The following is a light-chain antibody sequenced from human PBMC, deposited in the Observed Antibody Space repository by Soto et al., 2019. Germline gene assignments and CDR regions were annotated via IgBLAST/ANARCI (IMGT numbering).Light chain of an antibody. V-gene: IGKV4-1*01. J-gene: IGKJ4*01. CDR3: QPDYSNPLA. Sequence: DIVMTQSPDSLAVSLGERATINCKSSQSVLYSSNNKNYLAWYQQKPVQPPKLLIYWASTRESGVPDRFSGSGSRTDFTHTISRLQAEDEAVYYCQPDYSNPLAFGGGTKVEIK. CDR2: WAS. CDR1: QSVLYSSNNKNY.